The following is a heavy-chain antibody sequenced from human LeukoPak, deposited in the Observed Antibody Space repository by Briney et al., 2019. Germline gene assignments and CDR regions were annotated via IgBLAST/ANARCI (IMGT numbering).Heavy chain of an antibody. CDR2: IYYSGST. J-gene: IGHJ4*01. D-gene: IGHD1-26*01. CDR1: GGSISSSSYY. V-gene: IGHV4-39*02. Sequence: SETLSLTCTVSGGSISSSSYYWGWIRQPPGQGLEWIGRIYYSGSTYYNPSLKSRTTITVNTTKSQFSLKLSSDTAADTAVYYCARDGRWEFFHFDYWGQGTLVTVSS. CDR3: ARDGRWEFFHFDY.